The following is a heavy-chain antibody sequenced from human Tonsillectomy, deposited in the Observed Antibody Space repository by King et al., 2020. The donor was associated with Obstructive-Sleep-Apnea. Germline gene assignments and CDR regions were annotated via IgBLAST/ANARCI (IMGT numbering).Heavy chain of an antibody. CDR2: IGSAGDT. CDR1: GFTFSNFD. CDR3: ARSVGGSLKGPFDY. D-gene: IGHD1-26*01. J-gene: IGHJ4*02. V-gene: IGHV3-13*01. Sequence: VQLVESGGALAQPGESLRLSCAASGFTFSNFDIHWVRQIIGKGLEWVSAIGSAGDTYYPVSVKGRFTISRDHAKNSSYLQMNSLRDGDTAVYYCARSVGGSLKGPFDYLGQGTLVIVSS.